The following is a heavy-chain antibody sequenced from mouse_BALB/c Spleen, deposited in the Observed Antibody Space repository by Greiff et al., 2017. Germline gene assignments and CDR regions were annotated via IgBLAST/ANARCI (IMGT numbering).Heavy chain of an antibody. CDR3: AREGITTKLFAY. V-gene: IGHV5-6-5*01. D-gene: IGHD2-4*01. CDR2: ISSGGST. CDR1: GFTFSSYA. Sequence: EVQLVESGGGLVKPGGSLKLSCAASGFTFSSYAMSWVRQTPEKRLEWVASISSGGSTYYPDSVKGRFTISRDNARNILYLQMSSLRSEDTAMYYCAREGITTKLFAYWGQGTLVTVSA. J-gene: IGHJ3*01.